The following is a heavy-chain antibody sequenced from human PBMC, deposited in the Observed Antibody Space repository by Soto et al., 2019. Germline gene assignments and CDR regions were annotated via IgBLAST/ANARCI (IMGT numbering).Heavy chain of an antibody. J-gene: IGHJ3*02. CDR3: ARQADYYDSAGDAFDI. Sequence: QVQLQESGPGLVKPSQTLSLTCTVSGGSISSGGYYWSWIRQHPGKGLEGIGYIYYSGSTYYNPSLKSRVTISVDTSKNQFSLKLSSVTAADTAVYYCARQADYYDSAGDAFDIWGQGTMVTVSS. CDR1: GGSISSGGYY. CDR2: IYYSGST. D-gene: IGHD3-22*01. V-gene: IGHV4-31*03.